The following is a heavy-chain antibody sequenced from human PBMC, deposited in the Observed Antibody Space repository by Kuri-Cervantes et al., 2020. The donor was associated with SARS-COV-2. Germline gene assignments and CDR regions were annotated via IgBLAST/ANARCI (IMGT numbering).Heavy chain of an antibody. Sequence: GESLQISCAASGFTFSRYAMHWVRQAPGKGLEWVAVISYDGTNKDYTASGKGRFTISRDNSQNTLYLQTKSLRTEDTALYYCARDRVGVHDSWGQGTLVTVSS. CDR3: ARDRVGVHDS. V-gene: IGHV3-30-3*01. D-gene: IGHD2-21*01. J-gene: IGHJ4*02. CDR1: GFTFSRYA. CDR2: ISYDGTNK.